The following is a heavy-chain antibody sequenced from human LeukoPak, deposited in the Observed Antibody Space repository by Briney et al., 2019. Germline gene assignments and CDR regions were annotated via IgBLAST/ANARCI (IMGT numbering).Heavy chain of an antibody. J-gene: IGHJ6*04. Sequence: SETLSLTCTVSGGSLNGYYWGWTRQPPGKGLECIGYIHSSEGTAHNDSLKSRLTISLDTSKNQFSLTLSSVTAADTAVYYCARHVYGEGMVVWGKGTTVTVSS. D-gene: IGHD4-17*01. CDR2: IHSSEGT. V-gene: IGHV4-59*08. CDR3: ARHVYGEGMVV. CDR1: GGSLNGYY.